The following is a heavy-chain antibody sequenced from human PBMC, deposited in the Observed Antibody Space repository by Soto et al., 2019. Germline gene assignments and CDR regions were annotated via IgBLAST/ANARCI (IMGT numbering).Heavy chain of an antibody. CDR2: FNHGGST. CDR3: ASSAGSFGGGSYIGA. D-gene: IGHD3-10*01. J-gene: IGHJ5*02. CDR1: GGSFSGFY. Sequence: QVQIQQWGAGVLKPSETLSLTCAVNGGSFSGFYWSWIRQPPGKGLEWIGEFNHGGSTSYNPSLKGRVAISTDTPKSQVSLTLTSVTAADKAIYYCASSAGSFGGGSYIGAWGQGAQVTVSS. V-gene: IGHV4-34*01.